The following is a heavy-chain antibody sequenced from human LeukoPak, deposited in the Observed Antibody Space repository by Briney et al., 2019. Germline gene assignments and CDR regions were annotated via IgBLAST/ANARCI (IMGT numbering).Heavy chain of an antibody. D-gene: IGHD6-19*01. Sequence: QPGRSLRLSCAASGFTFSSYAMHWVRQAPGKGLEWVAVISYDGSNKYYADSVKGRFTISRDNSKNTLYLQMNSLRAEDTAVYYCAKERIAVAVPAGFDYWGQGTLVTVSS. CDR2: ISYDGSNK. J-gene: IGHJ4*02. V-gene: IGHV3-30*04. CDR3: AKERIAVAVPAGFDY. CDR1: GFTFSSYA.